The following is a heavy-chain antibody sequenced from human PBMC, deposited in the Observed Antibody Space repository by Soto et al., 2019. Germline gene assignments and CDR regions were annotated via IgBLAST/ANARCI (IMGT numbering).Heavy chain of an antibody. V-gene: IGHV3-23*01. CDR3: AIDTIIVGALGTTHY. CDR2: FSGGGGST. CDR1: GVTFSSYA. D-gene: IGHD1-26*01. Sequence: RGSLRLSSVGSGVTFSSYAMSWVRQAPGKGLEWLSGFSGGGGSTYYGDSVRGRFTISRDNSKNTLYLQMNSLRAEDTAVYYCAIDTIIVGALGTTHYWCQ. J-gene: IGHJ4*02.